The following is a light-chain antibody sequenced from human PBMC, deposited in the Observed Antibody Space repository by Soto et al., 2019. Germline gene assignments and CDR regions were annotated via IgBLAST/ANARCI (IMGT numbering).Light chain of an antibody. Sequence: DLQMTQSPSSLSASVGDRVTITCQASQDISNYLSWYQQKPGKAPKLLIYDASNLETGVPSRFSGSGSGTDFTFTISSLQPEDVATYYCQQYDIPPQFTFGGGTRVEIK. CDR2: DAS. CDR3: QQYDIPPQFT. CDR1: QDISNY. J-gene: IGKJ4*01. V-gene: IGKV1-33*01.